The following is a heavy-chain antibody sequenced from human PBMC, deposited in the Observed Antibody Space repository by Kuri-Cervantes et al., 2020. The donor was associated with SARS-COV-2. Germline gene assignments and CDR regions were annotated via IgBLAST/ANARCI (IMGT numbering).Heavy chain of an antibody. CDR3: ARTSHYDFWSGHFIDYYYYYMDV. D-gene: IGHD3-3*01. Sequence: SVKVSCKASGGSFSNYAISWVRQAPGQGLEWMGGIIPIFRRVNYAQKFQGRVTITADESTSTAYMELSSLRSEDTAVYYCARTSHYDFWSGHFIDYYYYYMDVWGKGTTVTVSS. CDR2: IIPIFRRV. V-gene: IGHV1-69*13. CDR1: GGSFSNYA. J-gene: IGHJ6*03.